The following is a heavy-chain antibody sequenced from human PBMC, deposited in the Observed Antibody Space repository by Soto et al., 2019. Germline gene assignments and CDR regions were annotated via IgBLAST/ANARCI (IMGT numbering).Heavy chain of an antibody. J-gene: IGHJ6*02. V-gene: IGHV4-30-2*01. CDR1: GGSISSGGYS. Sequence: QLQLQESGSGLVKPSQTLSLTCAVSGGSISSGGYSWSWIRQPPGKGLEWIGYIYHSWSTYYNPSLKSRVTISVDRSKNQFSLKLSSVTAADTAVYYCARGSTIFGSYYYYGMDVWGQGTTVTVSS. CDR3: ARGSTIFGSYYYYGMDV. D-gene: IGHD3-3*01. CDR2: IYHSWST.